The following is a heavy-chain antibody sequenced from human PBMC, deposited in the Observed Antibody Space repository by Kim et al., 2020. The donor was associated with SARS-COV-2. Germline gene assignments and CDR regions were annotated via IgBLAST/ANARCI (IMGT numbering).Heavy chain of an antibody. CDR2: SI. J-gene: IGHJ3*02. V-gene: IGHV3-9*01. D-gene: IGHD7-27*01. Sequence: SIGYADSVKGRFTISRDNAKNSLYLQMNSLRAEDTALYYCAKLGSNAFDIWGQGTMVTVSS. CDR3: AKLGSNAFDI.